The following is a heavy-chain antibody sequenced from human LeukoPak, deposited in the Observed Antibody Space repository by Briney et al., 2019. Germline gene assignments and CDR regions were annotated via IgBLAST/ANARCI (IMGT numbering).Heavy chain of an antibody. CDR2: ISSSAYI. CDR3: AREMFWSGYFSNLHFDY. J-gene: IGHJ4*02. D-gene: IGHD3-3*01. CDR1: EFTFSSYN. V-gene: IGHV3-21*01. Sequence: PGGSLRLSCAASEFTFSSYNMNWVRRAPGKGLEWVSSISSSAYIYYADSVKGRFTISRDNAKNSLYLQMNSLRAEDTAVYYCAREMFWSGYFSNLHFDYWGQGALVTVSS.